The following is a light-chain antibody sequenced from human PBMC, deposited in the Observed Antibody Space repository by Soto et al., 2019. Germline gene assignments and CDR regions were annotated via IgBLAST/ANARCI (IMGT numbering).Light chain of an antibody. V-gene: IGKV3-20*01. J-gene: IGKJ4*01. CDR3: QQYGSSPLT. CDR1: QSVSSSY. Sequence: ENVLTQSPGTLSLSPGERATLSCRASQSVSSSYLAWYQQKPGQAPRLLIYGASSRATGIPDRFSGSWSGTDFTLTISRLEPEDFAVYYCQQYGSSPLTVGGGTKVEIK. CDR2: GAS.